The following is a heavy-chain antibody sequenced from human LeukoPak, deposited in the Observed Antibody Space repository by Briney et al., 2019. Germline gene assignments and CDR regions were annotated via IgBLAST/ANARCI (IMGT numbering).Heavy chain of an antibody. CDR1: GGSISSYY. D-gene: IGHD6-19*01. Sequence: SETLSLTCTVSGGSISSYYWSWIRQPPGKGLEWIGYIYYSGSTNYNPSLKSRVTISVDTSKNKFSLKLSSVTAADTAVYYCARGRIAVSSNWFDTWGQGTLVTVSS. CDR2: IYYSGST. J-gene: IGHJ5*02. CDR3: ARGRIAVSSNWFDT. V-gene: IGHV4-59*08.